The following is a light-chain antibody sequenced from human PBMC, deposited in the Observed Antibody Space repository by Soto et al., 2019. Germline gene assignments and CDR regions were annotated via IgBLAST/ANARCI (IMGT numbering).Light chain of an antibody. V-gene: IGKV3-20*01. CDR1: QSVGSNY. CDR2: GIS. CDR3: QQYGDSPWT. Sequence: EIVLTQSPGTLSLSPGERVTLSCRASQSVGSNYLAWYQQKPGQAPRLLIYGISNRAAGIPDRFSGSGSGADFTLTISRLETEDFAVYFCQQYGDSPWTFGQGTKVEIK. J-gene: IGKJ1*01.